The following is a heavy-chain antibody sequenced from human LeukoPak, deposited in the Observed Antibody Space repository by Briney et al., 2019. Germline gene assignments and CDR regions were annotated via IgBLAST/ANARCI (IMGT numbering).Heavy chain of an antibody. CDR3: ARYGSGSYYGLLDV. CDR2: ITSSSTYM. Sequence: GGSLRLSCAASGFTFDSYTMNWVRQAPGVGLEWVSSITSSSTYMSYADSVKGRFTISRDNAKNSLYLQMNSLRAEDTAVYYCARYGSGSYYGLLDVWGKGTTVTISS. CDR1: GFTFDSYT. J-gene: IGHJ6*04. V-gene: IGHV3-21*01. D-gene: IGHD3-10*01.